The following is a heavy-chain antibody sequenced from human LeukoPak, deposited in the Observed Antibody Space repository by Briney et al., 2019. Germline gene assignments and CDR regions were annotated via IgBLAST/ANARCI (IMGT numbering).Heavy chain of an antibody. Sequence: PSETLSLTCTVSGGSLSSYYWSWIRQPPGKGLEWIGYIYYSGSTNYNPSLKSRVTISVDTSKNQFSLKLSPVTAADTAVYYCARESRGIVVVPAVPRKAFDIWGQGTMVTVSS. CDR3: ARESRGIVVVPAVPRKAFDI. CDR1: GGSLSSYY. V-gene: IGHV4-59*01. J-gene: IGHJ3*02. CDR2: IYYSGST. D-gene: IGHD2-2*01.